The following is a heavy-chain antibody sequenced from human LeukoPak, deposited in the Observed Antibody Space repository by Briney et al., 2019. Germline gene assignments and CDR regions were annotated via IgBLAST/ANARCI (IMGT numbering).Heavy chain of an antibody. CDR1: GYTFTGYY. CDR2: INPNSGGT. Sequence: ASVKVSCKASGYTFTGYYMHWVRQAPGQGLEWMGWINPNSGGTNYAQKFQGWVTMTRDTSISTAYMELSRLRSDDTAVYYCAREARYSYGSGDFDYWGQGTLVTVSS. D-gene: IGHD5-18*01. CDR3: AREARYSYGSGDFDY. J-gene: IGHJ4*02. V-gene: IGHV1-2*04.